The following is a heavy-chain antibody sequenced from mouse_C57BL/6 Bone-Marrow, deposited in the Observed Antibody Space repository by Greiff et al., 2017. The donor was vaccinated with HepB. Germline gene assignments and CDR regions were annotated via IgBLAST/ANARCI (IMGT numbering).Heavy chain of an antibody. J-gene: IGHJ4*01. V-gene: IGHV5-17*01. CDR3: ARDGLDYYGSVMDY. D-gene: IGHD1-1*01. CDR1: GFTFSDYG. CDR2: ISSGSSTI. Sequence: EVMLVESVGGLVKPGGSLKLSCAASGFTFSDYGMHWVRQAPEKGLEWVAYISSGSSTIYYADTVKGRFTISRDNAKNTLFLQMTSLRSEDTAMYYCARDGLDYYGSVMDYWGQGTSVTVSS.